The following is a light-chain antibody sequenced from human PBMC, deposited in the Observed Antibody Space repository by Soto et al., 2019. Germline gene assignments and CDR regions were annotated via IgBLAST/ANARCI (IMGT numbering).Light chain of an antibody. CDR1: QSVSNN. J-gene: IGKJ2*02. V-gene: IGKV3-11*01. CDR3: LHRSNWPCT. Sequence: EIVLTQSPATLSLSPGERATLSCRASQSVSNNLAWYQQRPGQAPRLLIYDASSPATAIPDRFSGSGSGTDFTRTISSLEPEDFAADDCLHRSNWPCTFGQGTKLEI. CDR2: DAS.